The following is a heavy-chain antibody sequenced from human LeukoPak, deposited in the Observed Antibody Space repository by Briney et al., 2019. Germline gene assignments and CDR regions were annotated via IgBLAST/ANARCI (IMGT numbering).Heavy chain of an antibody. CDR3: ARHGYYDSGSYYCFDY. CDR2: VYYSGST. CDR1: GGSISSSRYY. Sequence: SETLSLTCTVSGGSISSSRYYWGWIRQPPGKGLEWLGSVYYSGSTYYNPSLKSRLTISVDTSKNQSSLKLSSVTAADTAVYYCARHGYYDSGSYYCFDYWGQGALFTVSS. J-gene: IGHJ4*02. V-gene: IGHV4-39*01. D-gene: IGHD3-10*01.